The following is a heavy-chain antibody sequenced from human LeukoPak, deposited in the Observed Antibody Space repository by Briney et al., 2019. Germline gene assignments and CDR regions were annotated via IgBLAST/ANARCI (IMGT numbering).Heavy chain of an antibody. D-gene: IGHD4-4*01. Sequence: PSETLSLTCTVSGGSISSYYWSWIRQPAGKGLERIGRIYTSGSTNYNPSLKSRVTMSVDTSKNQFSLKLSPVTAADTAVYYCAREAVYRNSPPPPFFDYWGQGTLVTVSS. CDR3: AREAVYRNSPPPPFFDY. J-gene: IGHJ4*02. CDR2: IYTSGST. CDR1: GGSISSYY. V-gene: IGHV4-4*07.